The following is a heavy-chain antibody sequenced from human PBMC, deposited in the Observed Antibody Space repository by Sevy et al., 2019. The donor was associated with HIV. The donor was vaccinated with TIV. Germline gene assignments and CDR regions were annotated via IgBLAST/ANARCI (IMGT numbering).Heavy chain of an antibody. J-gene: IGHJ4*01. V-gene: IGHV4-59*01. Sequence: SENLSLTCSVSGGSISSYYWTWVRQPPGRGLEWIGFIYYTGSTDYNPSFKSRVTMSLDTSKNHFSLKLSSVTAADTAVYYCARDSSSIPRILDYWGHGTLVTVSS. CDR3: ARDSSSIPRILDY. CDR2: IYYTGST. CDR1: GGSISSYY. D-gene: IGHD6-6*01.